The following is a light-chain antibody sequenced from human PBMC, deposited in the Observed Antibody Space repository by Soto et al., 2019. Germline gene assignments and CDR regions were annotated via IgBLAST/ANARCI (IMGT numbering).Light chain of an antibody. CDR2: EVS. Sequence: QSALTQPPSASGSPGQSVTIFCTGTSSDVGNYNSVSWYQQHPGKAPKLVIFEVSKRPSGVPHRFSGSKSANTASLTVSGLQPEDEADYYRCSYSGGNDLVFGGGTKLTVL. J-gene: IGLJ3*02. CDR3: CSYSGGNDLV. V-gene: IGLV2-8*01. CDR1: SSDVGNYNS.